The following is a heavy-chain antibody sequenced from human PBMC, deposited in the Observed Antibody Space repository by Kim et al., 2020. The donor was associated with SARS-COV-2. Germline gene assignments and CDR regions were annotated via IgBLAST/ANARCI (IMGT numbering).Heavy chain of an antibody. CDR3: VKHKSNSGPDGHFDY. J-gene: IGHJ4*02. D-gene: IGHD5-12*01. V-gene: IGHV3-23*01. Sequence: GGSLRLSCAASGYTFRRYALSWVRQFPGKGLEWVSAIGGPDDIFYGESVKGRFTISRDNSKSTLYLQMNTLRAEDTAVYYCVKHKSNSGPDGHFDYWGQGTLVTVSS. CDR1: GYTFRRYA. CDR2: IGGPDDI.